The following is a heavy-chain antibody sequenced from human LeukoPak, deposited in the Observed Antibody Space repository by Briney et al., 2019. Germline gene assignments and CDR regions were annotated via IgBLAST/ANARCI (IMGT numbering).Heavy chain of an antibody. CDR3: ASAGSGYYWVY. Sequence: PSETLSLTCAVYGGSFSGYSWNWIRQPPGKGLEWIGYIYHSGSTYYNPSLKSRVTISVDRSKNQFSLKLSSVTAADTAVYYCASAGSGYYWVYWGQGTLVTVSS. J-gene: IGHJ4*02. V-gene: IGHV4-30-2*01. D-gene: IGHD3-22*01. CDR1: GGSFSGYS. CDR2: IYHSGST.